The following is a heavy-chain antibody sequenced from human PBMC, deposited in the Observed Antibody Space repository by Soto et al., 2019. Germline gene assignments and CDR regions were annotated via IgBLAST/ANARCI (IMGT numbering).Heavy chain of an antibody. V-gene: IGHV3-15*04. CDR2: IVRKTDGGTT. CDR1: GFAFSNAW. D-gene: IGHD2-2*01. CDR3: AAGTGRTDFDY. J-gene: IGHJ4*02. Sequence: EVQLVESGGDLVKPGGSLRLSCAASGFAFSNAWMSWVRQAPGKGLEWVGRIVRKTDGGTTDYAAPVKGRFTTSRDDSKNTLYLQMSSLEAEDTAVYYCAAGTGRTDFDYWGRGTLVTVSS.